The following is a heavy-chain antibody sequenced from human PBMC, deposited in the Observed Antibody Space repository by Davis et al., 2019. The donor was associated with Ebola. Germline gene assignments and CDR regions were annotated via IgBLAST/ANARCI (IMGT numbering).Heavy chain of an antibody. CDR1: GYTFTSYG. V-gene: IGHV1-18*04. CDR3: ARRLGVSMDTRHDY. D-gene: IGHD5-18*01. J-gene: IGHJ4*02. CDR2: ISAYNGNT. Sequence: ASVTVSCKASGYTFTSYGITWVRQAPGQGLEWMGWISAYNGNTNYAQKLQGRVTMTRNTSISTAYMELSSLRSEDTAVYYCARRLGVSMDTRHDYWGQGTLVTVSS.